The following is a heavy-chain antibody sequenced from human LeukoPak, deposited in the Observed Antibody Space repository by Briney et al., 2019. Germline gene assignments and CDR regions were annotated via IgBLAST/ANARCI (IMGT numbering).Heavy chain of an antibody. J-gene: IGHJ4*02. CDR2: IYYSGST. Sequence: SETLSLTCTVSGYSISSGYYWGWIRQPPGKGLEWIGYIYYSGSTYYNPSLKSRVTISVDTSKNQFSLKLSSVTAADTAVYYCARDRYYYDSSGYSLDYWGQGTLVTVSS. CDR1: GYSISSGYY. V-gene: IGHV4-38-2*02. D-gene: IGHD3-22*01. CDR3: ARDRYYYDSSGYSLDY.